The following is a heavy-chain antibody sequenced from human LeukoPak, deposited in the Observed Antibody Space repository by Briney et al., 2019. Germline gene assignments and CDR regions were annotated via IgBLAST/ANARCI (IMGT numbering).Heavy chain of an antibody. CDR3: ARYSPYDAFDI. CDR1: GFTFSSYS. D-gene: IGHD6-13*01. V-gene: IGHV3-21*01. J-gene: IGHJ3*02. CDR2: ISSSSSYI. Sequence: GGSLRLSCAASGFTFSSYSMNWARQAPGKGLEWVSSISSSSSYIYYADSVKGRFTISRDNAKNSLYPQMNSLRAEDTAVYYCARYSPYDAFDIWGRGTMVTVSS.